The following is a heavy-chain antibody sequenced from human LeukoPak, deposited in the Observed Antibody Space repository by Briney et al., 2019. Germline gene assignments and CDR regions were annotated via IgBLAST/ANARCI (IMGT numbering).Heavy chain of an antibody. D-gene: IGHD2/OR15-2a*01. Sequence: GGSLRLSCAASGFTFSGSALHWVRQAPGKGLEWVAVISYDGSSKDYADSVKGRFTISRDNSKNTLYLQMNSLRVEDTAVYYCAKAADQYYYSYFYYMDVWGKGTTVTVSS. CDR3: AKAADQYYYSYFYYMDV. V-gene: IGHV3-30*04. CDR1: GFTFSGSA. J-gene: IGHJ6*03. CDR2: ISYDGSSK.